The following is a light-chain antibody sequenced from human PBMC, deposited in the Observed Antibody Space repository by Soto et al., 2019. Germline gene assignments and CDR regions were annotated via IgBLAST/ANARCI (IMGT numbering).Light chain of an antibody. Sequence: QSALTQPASVSGSPGQSITIAWTGTTNEFGNYNLVSWYQQHPDKAPKLIIYEGSRRPSGVSNRFSGSKLGYTASLTISGLQAEDEADYYCCSYGGSSTFVFGGGTKLTVL. V-gene: IGLV2-23*03. CDR2: EGS. J-gene: IGLJ3*02. CDR3: CSYGGSSTFV. CDR1: TNEFGNYNL.